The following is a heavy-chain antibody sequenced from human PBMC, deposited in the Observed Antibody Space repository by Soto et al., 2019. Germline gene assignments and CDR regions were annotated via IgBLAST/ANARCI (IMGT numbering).Heavy chain of an antibody. V-gene: IGHV1-2*04. D-gene: IGHD5-18*01. CDR1: GYTFTGYY. J-gene: IGHJ3*02. Sequence: ASVKVSCKASGYTFTGYYMHWVRQAPGQGLEWMGWINPNSGGTNYAQKFRGWVTMTRDTSISTAYMELSRLRSDDTAVYYCARGSGGGYHDAFDIWGQGTMVTVSS. CDR3: ARGSGGGYHDAFDI. CDR2: INPNSGGT.